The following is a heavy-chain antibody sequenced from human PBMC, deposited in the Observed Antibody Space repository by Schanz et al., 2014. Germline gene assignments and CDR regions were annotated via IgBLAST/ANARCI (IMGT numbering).Heavy chain of an antibody. CDR3: ARDGEAAAGCDY. V-gene: IGHV1-18*01. CDR1: GYSFTKYG. J-gene: IGHJ4*02. D-gene: IGHD6-13*01. Sequence: QVQLVQSGSEVKKPGDSVKVSCETSGYSFTKYGINWVRQAPGQGLEWMGWISVYHGHTNYAEKVHGRVTMTSDTSTSTTYMELTSLISDDTSVYYCARDGEAAAGCDYWGQGTLVTVSS. CDR2: ISVYHGHT.